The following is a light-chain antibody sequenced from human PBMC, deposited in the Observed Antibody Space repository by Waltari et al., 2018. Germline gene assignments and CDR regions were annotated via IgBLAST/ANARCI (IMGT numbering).Light chain of an antibody. J-gene: IGKJ3*01. CDR2: ETS. CDR1: QSLNQKS. Sequence: EIVLTKSPGTLSSSPGETLNISCRSSQSLNQKSLAWYRHKPGQAPRLLMYETSVTATGIPDRFSGSGSGTDFTLTISRLEPEDFAVYYCQHYSRSATFGPGTKVEMK. V-gene: IGKV3-20*01. CDR3: QHYSRSAT.